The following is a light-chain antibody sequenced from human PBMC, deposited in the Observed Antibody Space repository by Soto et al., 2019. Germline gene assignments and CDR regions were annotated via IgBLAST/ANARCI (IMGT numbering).Light chain of an antibody. CDR3: QTWGTGIDWV. CDR2: LHNDGSY. J-gene: IGLJ3*02. CDR1: SGHSSYA. V-gene: IGLV4-69*01. Sequence: QTVVTQSPSASASLGASVKLTCTRSSGHSSYAIAWHQQQPEKGPRCLMKLHNDGSYIKGDGIPDRFSGSSSGAERYLTISSLQSEDEADYYCQTWGTGIDWVFGGGTKLTVL.